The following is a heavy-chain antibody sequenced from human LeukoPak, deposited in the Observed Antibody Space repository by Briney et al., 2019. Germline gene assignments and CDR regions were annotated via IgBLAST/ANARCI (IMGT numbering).Heavy chain of an antibody. V-gene: IGHV3-7*01. CDR2: LKEDGSEM. Sequence: GGSLRLSCAASGFTFSSYSMTWVRQAPGKGLEWVAILKEDGSEMAYSDSVKGRFTISRDNAKNSLFLQMNSLRTEDTAVYYCVRDRGWLTFDYWGQGTLVTVSS. D-gene: IGHD5-24*01. CDR1: GFTFSSYS. CDR3: VRDRGWLTFDY. J-gene: IGHJ4*02.